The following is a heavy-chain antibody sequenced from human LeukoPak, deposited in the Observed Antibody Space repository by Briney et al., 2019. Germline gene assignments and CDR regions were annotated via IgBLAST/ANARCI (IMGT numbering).Heavy chain of an antibody. V-gene: IGHV4-59*01. CDR2: IYYTGNT. D-gene: IGHD1-1*01. CDR3: ARDRLQLQS. Sequence: SETLSLTCTVSGGSISSYYWSWIRQPPGKGLEWIGYIYYTGNTNYNPSLKSRVTISVDTSKNQFSLKLSSVTAADTAVYYCARDRLQLQSWGQGALVTVSS. J-gene: IGHJ5*02. CDR1: GGSISSYY.